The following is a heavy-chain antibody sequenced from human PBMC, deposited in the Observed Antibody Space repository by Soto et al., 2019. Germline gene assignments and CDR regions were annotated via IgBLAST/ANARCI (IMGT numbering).Heavy chain of an antibody. J-gene: IGHJ6*02. CDR3: ARLLLPYQVYFAMDV. D-gene: IGHD2-2*01. Sequence: ASVKVSCKASGYNIIGYGFTWVRQAPGQGLEWMGWISARDGDRNYAQKFEGRVTMTIDASTSTAYMEMRSLRNDDTAVYYCARLLLPYQVYFAMDVWGQGTTVTVSS. CDR2: ISARDGDR. CDR1: GYNIIGYG. V-gene: IGHV1-18*04.